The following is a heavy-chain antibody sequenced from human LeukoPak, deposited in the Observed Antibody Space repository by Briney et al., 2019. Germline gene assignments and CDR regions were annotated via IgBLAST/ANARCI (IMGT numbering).Heavy chain of an antibody. CDR3: ARLNFGDDY. D-gene: IGHD4-17*01. J-gene: IGHJ4*02. Sequence: GGSLRLSCAASGFNVGSKHMNWVRQAPGKGLEWVSGIYPGGDSYYADSLKGRFIISRDISKNTVFLQMNSLRDEDTAVYYCARLNFGDDYWGQGALVTVSS. CDR1: GFNVGSKH. V-gene: IGHV3-53*01. CDR2: IYPGGDS.